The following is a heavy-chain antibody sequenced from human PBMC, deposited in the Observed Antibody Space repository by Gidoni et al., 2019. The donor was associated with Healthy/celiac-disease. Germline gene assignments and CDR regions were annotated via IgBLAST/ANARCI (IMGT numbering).Heavy chain of an antibody. CDR1: GFTFSSYG. D-gene: IGHD6-13*01. Sequence: QVQLVESGGGVVQPGWSLRLSCAASGFTFSSYGMHWVRQAPGKGLEWVAVISYDGSNKYYADSVKGRFTISRDNSKNTLYLQMNSLRAEDTAVYYCAKDRIAAAGTFDYWGQGTLVTVSS. CDR2: ISYDGSNK. CDR3: AKDRIAAAGTFDY. J-gene: IGHJ4*02. V-gene: IGHV3-30*18.